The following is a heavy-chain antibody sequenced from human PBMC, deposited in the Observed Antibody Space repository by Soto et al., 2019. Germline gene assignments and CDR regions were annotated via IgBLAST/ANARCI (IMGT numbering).Heavy chain of an antibody. Sequence: QVQLVQSAGEVKKPGASVKVSCKASGYTFIRYGITWVRQAPGQGLERMGWISPYNDDTIYAQKLQGRVTMTTDTSTRTVYLDLRSLKSDDTAVYYCARGGYYDNTWGKLSHYGLDVWGQGTSVTVSS. CDR3: ARGGYYDNTWGKLSHYGLDV. V-gene: IGHV1-18*01. D-gene: IGHD3-16*01. CDR2: ISPYNDDT. CDR1: GYTFIRYG. J-gene: IGHJ6*02.